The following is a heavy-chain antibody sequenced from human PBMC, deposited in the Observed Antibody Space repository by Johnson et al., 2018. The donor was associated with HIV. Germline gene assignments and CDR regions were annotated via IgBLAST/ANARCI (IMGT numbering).Heavy chain of an antibody. V-gene: IGHV3-20*04. Sequence: EVQLVESGGGVVRPGGSLRISCVASGFKFYEYDVSWVRQVPGKGLEWVSGINWSGGGTTYADSVKGRFTVSSDNAKNSLYLQMGSLRAEDMAVYYCAKDQWSSSWTNDAFDFWGQGTMVTVSS. CDR3: AKDQWSSSWTNDAFDF. D-gene: IGHD6-13*01. J-gene: IGHJ3*01. CDR1: GFKFYEYD. CDR2: INWSGGGT.